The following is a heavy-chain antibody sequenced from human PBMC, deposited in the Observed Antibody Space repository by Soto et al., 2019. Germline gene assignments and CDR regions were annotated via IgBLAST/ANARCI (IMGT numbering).Heavy chain of an antibody. Sequence: EVQLVESGGGLVQPGRSLRLSCAASGFTFDDYAMHWVRQGPGKGLEWVSSISWNSGNIGDADSVKGRFTISRDNAKNSPYLQMNSLIAEDTALYYCAKDVWGTRVRGVNLLSWGKGTPVTVSS. CDR1: GFTFDDYA. V-gene: IGHV3-9*01. CDR2: ISWNSGNI. D-gene: IGHD3-10*01. CDR3: AKDVWGTRVRGVNLLS. J-gene: IGHJ4*02.